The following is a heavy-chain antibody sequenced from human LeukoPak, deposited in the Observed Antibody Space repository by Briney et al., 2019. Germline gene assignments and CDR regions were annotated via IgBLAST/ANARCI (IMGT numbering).Heavy chain of an antibody. CDR3: ARYGFRGCSTNCYTSFYYYGMDV. D-gene: IGHD2-2*02. V-gene: IGHV5-51*07. Sequence: PGESLKISCKGSGYSFMDYWIGWVHQMPGKGPELMGFIFPHDSNTKYSPSFQGQVTISVDKSISTAYVQWSSLKASDTAVYYCARYGFRGCSTNCYTSFYYYGMDVWGQGTTVIVSS. CDR1: GYSFMDYW. CDR2: IFPHDSNT. J-gene: IGHJ6*02.